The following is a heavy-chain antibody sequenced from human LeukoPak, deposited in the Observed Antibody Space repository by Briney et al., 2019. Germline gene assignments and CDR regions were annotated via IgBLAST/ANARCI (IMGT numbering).Heavy chain of an antibody. CDR2: INPNSGGT. CDR3: AKHSGSLLASAGFDP. CDR1: GYTFTGYY. J-gene: IGHJ5*02. Sequence: GASVKVSCKASGYTFTGYYTHWVRQAPGQGLEWMGWINPNSGGTNYAQKFQGRVTMTRDTSISTAYMELSRLRSDDTAVYYCAKHSGSLLASAGFDPWGQGTLVTVSS. D-gene: IGHD1-26*01. V-gene: IGHV1-2*02.